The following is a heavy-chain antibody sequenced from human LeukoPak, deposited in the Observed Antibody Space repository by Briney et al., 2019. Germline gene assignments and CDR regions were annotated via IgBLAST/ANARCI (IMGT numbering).Heavy chain of an antibody. CDR1: GGTFSSYA. J-gene: IGHJ4*02. D-gene: IGHD3-10*01. V-gene: IGHV1-69*05. CDR2: IIPIFGTA. Sequence: GSSVKVSCKASGGTFSSYAISWVRQAPGQGLEWMGGIIPIFGTANYAQKLQGRVTMTTDTSTSTAYMELRSLRSEDTAVYYCARDQPYSTTSYYYGSGSYPHYFDYWGQGTLVTVSS. CDR3: ARDQPYSTTSYYYGSGSYPHYFDY.